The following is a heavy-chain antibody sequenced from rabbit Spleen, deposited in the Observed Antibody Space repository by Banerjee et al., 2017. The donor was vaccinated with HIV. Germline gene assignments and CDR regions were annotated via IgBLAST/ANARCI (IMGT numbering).Heavy chain of an antibody. CDR3: GRSYLGKAITSLNL. Sequence: QEQLMESGGGLVQPGGSLKLSCKASGFDFSNYGVSWVRQAPGKGLEWIGCINTGSSGSGYYATWAKGRFTISKTSSTTVTLQMTSLTAADTATYFCGRSYLGKAITSLNLWGQGTLVTVS. CDR2: INTGSSGSG. CDR1: GFDFSNYG. J-gene: IGHJ4*01. D-gene: IGHD7-1*01. V-gene: IGHV1S45*01.